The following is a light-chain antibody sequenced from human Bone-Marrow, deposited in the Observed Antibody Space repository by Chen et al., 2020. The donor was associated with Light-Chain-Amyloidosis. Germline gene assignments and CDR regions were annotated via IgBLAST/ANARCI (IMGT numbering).Light chain of an antibody. CDR1: QTISSNY. CDR3: QQYGTSPLT. Sequence: DIMFPHPPRPLSFVPGEGANLSCRASQTISSNYLTWYQQKFGQAPRLLIYGSSSRATGIPDRFTGSGSRTDFTLTINRLEPEDFAMYYCQQYGTSPLTFGGGTKVEIK. V-gene: IGKV3-20*01. J-gene: IGKJ4*01. CDR2: GSS.